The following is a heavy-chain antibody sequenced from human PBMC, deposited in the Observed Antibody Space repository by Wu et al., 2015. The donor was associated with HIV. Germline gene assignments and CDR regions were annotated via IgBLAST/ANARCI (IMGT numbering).Heavy chain of an antibody. CDR3: ERDYYDSRGSVVREDL. Sequence: QVQLLQSGAEVKKPGASVMVSCKASGYTFIDYYIYWVRQTPGQGPEWMGWINPNRGGTKYAQKFQGRVTMTRDTAVSTAYMELNSLTSDDTAMYYCERDYYDSRGSVVREDLWGQGTLIIVSS. CDR2: INPNRGGT. D-gene: IGHD3-22*01. J-gene: IGHJ4*02. CDR1: GYTFIDYY. V-gene: IGHV1-2*02.